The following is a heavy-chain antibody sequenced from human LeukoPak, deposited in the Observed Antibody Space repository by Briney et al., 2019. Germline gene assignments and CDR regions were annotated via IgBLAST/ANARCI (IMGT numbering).Heavy chain of an antibody. V-gene: IGHV3-21*01. CDR3: ARDDLNALTYFDY. CDR2: ISSSSSYI. Sequence: GGSLRLSCAASGFTFSSYSMNWVRQAPGKGLEWVSSISSSSSYIYYADSVKGRFTIPRDNAKNSLYLQMNSLRAEDTAVYYCARDDLNALTYFDYWGQGTLVTVTS. CDR1: GFTFSSYS. J-gene: IGHJ4*02.